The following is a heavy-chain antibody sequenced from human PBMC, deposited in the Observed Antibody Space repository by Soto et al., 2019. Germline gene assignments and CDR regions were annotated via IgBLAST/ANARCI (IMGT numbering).Heavy chain of an antibody. J-gene: IGHJ4*02. Sequence: SETLSLTCTVSGGSINSYCWSWIRQPPGKGLEWIANIFDSGNANYNPSLKSRVTISVDTSKNQFSLKLTSVTAADTAVYYCARHRRTTVAKFYFDNWGQGALVTVSS. CDR3: ARHRRTTVAKFYFDN. CDR1: GGSINSYC. V-gene: IGHV4-59*08. D-gene: IGHD4-4*01. CDR2: IFDSGNA.